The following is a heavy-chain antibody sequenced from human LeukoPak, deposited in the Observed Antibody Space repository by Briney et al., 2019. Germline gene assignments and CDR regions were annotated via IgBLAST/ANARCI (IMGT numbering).Heavy chain of an antibody. Sequence: GGSLRLSCAASGFTFSSYAMHWVRQAPGKGLEWVAVISYDGSNKYYADSVKGRFTISRDNSKNTLYLQMNSLRAEDTAVYYCARDRGLSEARATPVSYYMDVWGKGTTVTVSS. D-gene: IGHD5-24*01. CDR2: ISYDGSNK. J-gene: IGHJ6*03. V-gene: IGHV3-30-3*01. CDR1: GFTFSSYA. CDR3: ARDRGLSEARATPVSYYMDV.